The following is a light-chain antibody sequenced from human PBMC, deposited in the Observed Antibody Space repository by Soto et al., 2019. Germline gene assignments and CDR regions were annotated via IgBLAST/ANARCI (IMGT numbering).Light chain of an antibody. CDR1: QSISSY. V-gene: IGKV1-39*01. CDR3: QQSYSTPLP. J-gene: IGKJ3*01. Sequence: IQMTQSPSSLSASVGDRVTITCRASQSISSYLNWFQQKPGKATKLLIYVASSLQSGVPSRFSVSGSGTDLALTISSLQPEDFATYYCQQSYSTPLPVGPGTKGDLK. CDR2: VAS.